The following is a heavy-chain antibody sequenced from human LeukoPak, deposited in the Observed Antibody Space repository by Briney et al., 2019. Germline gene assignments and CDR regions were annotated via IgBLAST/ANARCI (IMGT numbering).Heavy chain of an antibody. Sequence: PSETLSPTCTVSGGSISSYYWSWIRQPPGKGLEWIGYIYYSGSTNYNPSLKSRVTISVDTSKNQFSLKLSSVTAADTAVYYCARHLRYYGMDVWGQGTTVTVSS. V-gene: IGHV4-59*01. CDR3: ARHLRYYGMDV. J-gene: IGHJ6*02. CDR2: IYYSGST. CDR1: GGSISSYY.